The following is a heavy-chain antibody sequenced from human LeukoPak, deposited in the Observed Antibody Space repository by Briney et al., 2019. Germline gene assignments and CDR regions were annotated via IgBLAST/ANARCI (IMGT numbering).Heavy chain of an antibody. D-gene: IGHD4-17*01. J-gene: IGHJ6*04. V-gene: IGHV3-30*02. CDR3: ARGGLRRPDV. CDR2: IRYDGSNK. CDR1: GFTFSSYG. Sequence: PGGSLRLSCAASGFTFSSYGMHWVRQAPGKGLEWVAFIRYDGSNKYYADSVKGRFTISRDNAKNSLYLQMNSLRAEDTAVYYCARGGLRRPDVWGKGTTVTVSS.